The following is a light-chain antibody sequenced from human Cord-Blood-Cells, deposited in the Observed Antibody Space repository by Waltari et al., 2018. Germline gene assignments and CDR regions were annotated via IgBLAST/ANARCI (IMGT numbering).Light chain of an antibody. V-gene: IGKV1-5*03. J-gene: IGKJ1*01. CDR1: QSISSW. CDR3: QQDNSYSA. Sequence: DIQMTQSPSTLSASVGDRVTITCRASQSISSWLAWYQQKPGKAPKLLIYKAPSLESGGPSRFSGRGSGTEVTLSIRSLQPDDFATYYCQQDNSYSAFGQGTKVEIK. CDR2: KAP.